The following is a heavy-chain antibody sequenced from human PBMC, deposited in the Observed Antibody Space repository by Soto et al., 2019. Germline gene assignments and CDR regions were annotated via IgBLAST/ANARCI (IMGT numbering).Heavy chain of an antibody. J-gene: IGHJ4*02. D-gene: IGHD3-16*02. Sequence: GASVKVSCKASGGTFSSYAISWVRQAPGQGLEWMGGIIPIFGTANYAQKFQGRVTITADESTSTAYMELSSLRSEDTAVYYCARDHYDYVWGSYRNRGNFDYWGQGTLVTVSS. V-gene: IGHV1-69*13. CDR1: GGTFSSYA. CDR3: ARDHYDYVWGSYRNRGNFDY. CDR2: IIPIFGTA.